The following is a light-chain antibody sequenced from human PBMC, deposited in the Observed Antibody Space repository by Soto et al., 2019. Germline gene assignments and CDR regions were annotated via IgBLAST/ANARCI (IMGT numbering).Light chain of an antibody. CDR2: AAY. V-gene: IGKV1-8*01. Sequence: AILMTQSPSSFSASTGDRVTITCRASQGLSSYLAWYQQKPGKAPKLLIYAAYTLQSGVPSRFSGSGSGTDFTLTISCLQSEDFATYYCQQYYSYPLTFGQGTKVEIK. CDR1: QGLSSY. CDR3: QQYYSYPLT. J-gene: IGKJ1*01.